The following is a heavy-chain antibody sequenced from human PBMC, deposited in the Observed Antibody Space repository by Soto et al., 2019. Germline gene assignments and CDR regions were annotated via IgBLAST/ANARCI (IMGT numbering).Heavy chain of an antibody. J-gene: IGHJ4*02. D-gene: IGHD6-25*01. CDR2: IYYSGST. CDR1: GGSISSYY. Sequence: PSETLSLTCTVSGGSISSYYWSWIRQPPGKGLEWIGYIYYSGSTNYNPSLKSRVTISVDTSKNQFSLKLSSVTAADTAVYYCAGSSDRMNGFAYWGQGTLVTVSS. V-gene: IGHV4-59*01. CDR3: AGSSDRMNGFAY.